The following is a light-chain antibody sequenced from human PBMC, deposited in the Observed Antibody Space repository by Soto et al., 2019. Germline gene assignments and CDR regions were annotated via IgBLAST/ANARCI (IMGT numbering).Light chain of an antibody. Sequence: DIQMTQSPSTLSASVGDRVTITCRASQSIGRWLAWYQQKPGKAPKLLIYRASSLESGVPSRFSGSGSGTEFTLTISSLQPEDFATYYCQQYKTYTYTFAQGTKLEIK. CDR2: RAS. J-gene: IGKJ2*01. V-gene: IGKV1-5*03. CDR1: QSIGRW. CDR3: QQYKTYTYT.